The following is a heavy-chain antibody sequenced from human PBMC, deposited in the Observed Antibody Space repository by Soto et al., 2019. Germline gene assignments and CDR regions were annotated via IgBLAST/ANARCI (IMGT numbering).Heavy chain of an antibody. J-gene: IGHJ3*02. D-gene: IGHD2-15*01. Sequence: SETLSLTCTVSGGSISSYCWSWIRQPPGKGLEWIGYIYYSGSTNYNPSLKSRVTISVDTSKNQFSLKLSSVTAADTAVYYCARAELGYCSGGSCADAFDIWGQGTMVTVSS. V-gene: IGHV4-59*01. CDR3: ARAELGYCSGGSCADAFDI. CDR2: IYYSGST. CDR1: GGSISSYC.